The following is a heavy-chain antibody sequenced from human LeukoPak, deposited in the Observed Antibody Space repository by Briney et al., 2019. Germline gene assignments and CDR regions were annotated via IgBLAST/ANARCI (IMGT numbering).Heavy chain of an antibody. CDR3: ARDETYDYESNGYLDF. Sequence: GSLRLSCAASGNYWMHWVRQAPGKGLVWVSRINSDGSSTSYADSVKGRFTISRDNAKNLVYLQMSSLRAEDTAIYYCARDETYDYESNGYLDFWGQGTVVTVSS. CDR2: INSDGSST. CDR1: GNYW. V-gene: IGHV3-74*01. D-gene: IGHD3-22*01. J-gene: IGHJ4*02.